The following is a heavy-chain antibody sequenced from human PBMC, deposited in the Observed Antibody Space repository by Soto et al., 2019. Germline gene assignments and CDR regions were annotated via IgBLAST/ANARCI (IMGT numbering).Heavy chain of an antibody. J-gene: IGHJ6*01. V-gene: IGHV3-15*07. CDR1: GFTFTTAW. CDR2: IKSKTDGGTT. Sequence: GGSLRLSCAASGFTFTTAWINWVRQAPGKGLEWVGRIKSKTDGGTTDYAAPVKGRFTISRDDSKNTLYLQMNSLKTEDTAVYYCTTMLWLVPYYYYGMDVWGQGTTVTVSS. CDR3: TTMLWLVPYYYYGMDV. D-gene: IGHD5-18*01.